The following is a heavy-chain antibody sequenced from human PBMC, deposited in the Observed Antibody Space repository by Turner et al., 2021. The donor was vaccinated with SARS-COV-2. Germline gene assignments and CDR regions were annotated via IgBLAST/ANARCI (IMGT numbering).Heavy chain of an antibody. CDR2: VYYSGST. D-gene: IGHD3-9*01. J-gene: IGHJ4*02. Sequence: QLQLQESGPGLVKPSETLSLTCTVSGGSISNNNYYWGWIRQSPGKGLEWIGTVYYSGSTYYNPSRKSRVTISVDTSKNQFSLKLGSVTAADTAVYYCARHGLDILTGVFDYWGQGILVTVSS. CDR1: GGSISNNNYY. V-gene: IGHV4-39*01. CDR3: ARHGLDILTGVFDY.